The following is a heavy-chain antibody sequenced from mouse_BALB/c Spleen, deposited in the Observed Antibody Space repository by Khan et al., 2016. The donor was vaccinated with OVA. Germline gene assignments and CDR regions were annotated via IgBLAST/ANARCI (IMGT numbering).Heavy chain of an antibody. CDR2: IWSDGST. J-gene: IGHJ4*01. CDR3: ARQPYYNYDSMNY. CDR1: GFSLTNYG. D-gene: IGHD2-12*01. V-gene: IGHV2-6-1*01. Sequence: QVQLKESGPGLVAPSQSLSITCTISGFSLTNYGVHWVRQPPGKGLEWLVVIWSDGSTTYNSALKSRLTITKDNSKSQVFLKMNSLQTDDTAMYFCARQPYYNYDSMNYWGQGTSVTVSS.